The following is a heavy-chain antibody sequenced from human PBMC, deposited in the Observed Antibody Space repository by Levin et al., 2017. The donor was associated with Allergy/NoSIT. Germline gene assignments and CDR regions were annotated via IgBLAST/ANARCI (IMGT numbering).Heavy chain of an antibody. J-gene: IGHJ4*02. V-gene: IGHV4-39*01. D-gene: IGHD6-13*01. CDR3: ARHGGVGAAGTFDY. CDR2: IHYSEST. Sequence: MTSETLSLTCTVSGGSISSRSYYWGWIRQPPGKGLEWIGSIHYSESTYYNLSLKSRVTISVDTSKNQFSLKLNSVTAADTAVYYCARHGGVGAAGTFDYWGQGTLVTVSS. CDR1: GGSISSRSYY.